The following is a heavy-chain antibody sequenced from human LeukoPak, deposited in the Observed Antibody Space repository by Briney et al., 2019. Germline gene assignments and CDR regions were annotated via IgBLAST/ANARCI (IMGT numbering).Heavy chain of an antibody. J-gene: IGHJ4*02. CDR3: TSPRSGTYEFDY. D-gene: IGHD1-26*01. CDR1: GYTFTSYD. V-gene: IGHV1-18*01. Sequence: ASVKVSCKASGYTFTSYDISWVRQAPGQGLEWLGWISAYNRKTNYAQKVQGRVTMTIETSTSTAYMELRGLNSDDTAVYYCTSPRSGTYEFDYWGQGTQVTVSS. CDR2: ISAYNRKT.